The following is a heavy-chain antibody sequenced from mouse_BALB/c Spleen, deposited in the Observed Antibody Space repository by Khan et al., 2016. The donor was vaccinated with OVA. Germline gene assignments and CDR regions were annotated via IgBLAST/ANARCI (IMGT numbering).Heavy chain of an antibody. Sequence: QVQLKQSGPAMVAPSQSLSITCTVSGFSLTSYGVHWVHQPPGKGLEWLGVIWAGGSTNYNSALMSRLSISKDNSKSQVFLKMNSLQTDDTAMYYCARYYGNYGWYFDVWGAGTTVTVSS. CDR3: ARYYGNYGWYFDV. J-gene: IGHJ1*01. CDR1: GFSLTSYG. V-gene: IGHV2-9*02. D-gene: IGHD2-1*01. CDR2: IWAGGST.